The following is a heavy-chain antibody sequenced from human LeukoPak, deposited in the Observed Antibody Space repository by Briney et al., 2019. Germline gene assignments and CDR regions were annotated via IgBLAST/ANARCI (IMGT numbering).Heavy chain of an antibody. Sequence: SETLSLTCTVSGGSISSSSYYWGWIRQPPGKGLEWIGSIYYTGSAYYNPSLKSRVTMSVDTSKNQFSLRLSSVTAADTAVYSCARHPERYSYFDYWGQGTLATVSS. D-gene: IGHD5-18*01. CDR1: GGSISSSSYY. J-gene: IGHJ4*02. V-gene: IGHV4-39*01. CDR2: IYYTGSA. CDR3: ARHPERYSYFDY.